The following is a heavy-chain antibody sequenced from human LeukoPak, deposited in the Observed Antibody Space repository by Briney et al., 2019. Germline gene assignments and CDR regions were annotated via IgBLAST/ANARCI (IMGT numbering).Heavy chain of an antibody. D-gene: IGHD6-13*01. CDR3: ARPISSSWYGGFDY. CDR1: GGSINNNNYY. Sequence: SETLSLTCTVSGGSINNNNYYWGWIRQPPGKGLEWIGSIYYRGNSYYNPSLKSRVTISVHTSKNQFSLKLSSVTAADTAVYYCARPISSSWYGGFDYWGRGTLVTVSS. CDR2: IYYRGNS. J-gene: IGHJ4*02. V-gene: IGHV4-39*01.